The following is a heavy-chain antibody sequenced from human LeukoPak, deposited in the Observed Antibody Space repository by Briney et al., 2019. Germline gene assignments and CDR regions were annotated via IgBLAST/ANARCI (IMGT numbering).Heavy chain of an antibody. J-gene: IGHJ5*02. CDR2: ISAYNGNT. CDR3: ARARRCSSTSCYGNWFDP. CDR1: GYTFTSYG. Sequence: GASVKVSCKASGYTFTSYGISWVRQAPGQGLEWMGWISAYNGNTNYAQKLQGRVTMTTDTSTSTAYMELRSLRSDDTAVHYCARARRCSSTSCYGNWFDPWGQGTLVTVSS. D-gene: IGHD2-2*01. V-gene: IGHV1-18*01.